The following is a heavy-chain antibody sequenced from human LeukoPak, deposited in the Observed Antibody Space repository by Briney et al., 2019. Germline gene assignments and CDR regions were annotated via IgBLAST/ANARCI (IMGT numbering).Heavy chain of an antibody. D-gene: IGHD2-2*01. J-gene: IGHJ3*02. CDR2: INTNTGNP. CDR3: ARDPRPLGYCSSTSCSGAFDI. CDR1: GYTFTSYA. V-gene: IGHV7-4-1*02. Sequence: ASVKVSCKASGYTFTSYAMNWVRQAPGQGLEWMGWINTNTGNPTYAQGFTGRFVFSLDTSVSTAYLQISSLKAEDTAVYYCARDPRPLGYCSSTSCSGAFDIWGQGTMVTVSS.